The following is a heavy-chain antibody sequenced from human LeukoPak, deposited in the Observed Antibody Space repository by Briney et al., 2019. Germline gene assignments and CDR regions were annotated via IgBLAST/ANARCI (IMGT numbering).Heavy chain of an antibody. CDR2: INHSGST. J-gene: IGHJ4*02. CDR3: ARNGWYSLVY. D-gene: IGHD6-19*01. Sequence: PSETLSLTCAVYGGSFSGYYWSWIRQPPGKGLEWIGEINHSGSTNYNPSLKSRVTISVDTSKKQFSLKLSSVTAADTAVYYCARNGWYSLVYWGQGTLVTVSS. CDR1: GGSFSGYY. V-gene: IGHV4-34*01.